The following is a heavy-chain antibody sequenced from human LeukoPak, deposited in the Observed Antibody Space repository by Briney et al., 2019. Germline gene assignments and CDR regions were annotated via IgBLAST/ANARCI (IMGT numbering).Heavy chain of an antibody. CDR1: GFTLSEHA. CDR2: IIDVGDT. J-gene: IGHJ4*02. Sequence: PGGSLRLSCAVSGFTLSEHAMSWVRQAPGEGLEWASGIIDVGDTYYADSVKGRFTISRDSSKNTLYLQMNSLRAEDTATYYCAKDYCRGGNCPLPFFDSWGQGTLVTVSS. D-gene: IGHD2-15*01. V-gene: IGHV3-23*01. CDR3: AKDYCRGGNCPLPFFDS.